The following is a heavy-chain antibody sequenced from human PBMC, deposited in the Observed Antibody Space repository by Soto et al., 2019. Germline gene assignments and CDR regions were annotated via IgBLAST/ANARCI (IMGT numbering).Heavy chain of an antibody. CDR3: AKDQSTNSRSYHALDV. J-gene: IGHJ6*02. CDR1: EFTFSSYA. D-gene: IGHD2-8*01. V-gene: IGHV3-30*18. CDR2: VSNDGSNK. Sequence: QVQLVESGGGVVQPGESLRLSCAASEFTFSSYAMHWVRQAPGKGLEWVAVVSNDGSNKYYADSVKGRFTISRDNSKNTLNLQMNSLRAEDTAVYYCAKDQSTNSRSYHALDVWGQGTTVTGSS.